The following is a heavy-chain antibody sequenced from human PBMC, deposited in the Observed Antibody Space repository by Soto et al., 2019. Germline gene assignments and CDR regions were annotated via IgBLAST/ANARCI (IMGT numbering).Heavy chain of an antibody. CDR2: ISGSGGST. J-gene: IGHJ4*02. CDR1: GFTFSSYA. V-gene: IGHV3-23*01. Sequence: EVQLLESGGGLVQPGGSLRLSCAASGFTFSSYAMSWVRQAPGKGLEWVSAISGSGGSTYYADSVKGRFTISRDNSKNSVYLQMNTLRAEDTAVYYCATGRTAVVVPAAIRAFDYWGQGTLVTVSS. D-gene: IGHD2-2*02. CDR3: ATGRTAVVVPAAIRAFDY.